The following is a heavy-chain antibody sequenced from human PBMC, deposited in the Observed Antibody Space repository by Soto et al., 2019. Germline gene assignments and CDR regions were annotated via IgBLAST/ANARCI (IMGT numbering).Heavy chain of an antibody. CDR3: ARGRLGWGSTERQEDVVRDAFDI. CDR1: GGSFSGYY. Sequence: QVQLQQWGAGLLKPSETLSLTCAVYGGSFSGYYWSWIRQPPGKGLEWIGEINHSGSTNYNPTRKSRVTISVDTSKNQFSLKLSSVTAADTAVYYCARGRLGWGSTERQEDVVRDAFDIWGQGPMVTVSS. CDR2: INHSGST. J-gene: IGHJ3*02. D-gene: IGHD3-10*01. V-gene: IGHV4-34*01.